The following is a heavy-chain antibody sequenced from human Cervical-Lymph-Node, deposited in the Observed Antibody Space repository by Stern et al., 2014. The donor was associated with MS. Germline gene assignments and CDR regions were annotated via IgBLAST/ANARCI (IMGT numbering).Heavy chain of an antibody. D-gene: IGHD3-16*01. J-gene: IGHJ5*02. CDR1: GGSVSSGSYY. CDR3: AREGDWFDP. CDR2: IYYSGRT. Sequence: VQLVESGPGLVKPSETLSLTCTVSGGSVSSGSYYWSWIRQPPGKGLEWIGYIYYSGRTNYNPSLKSRVTMSVDTSKNQFSLKLSSVTAADTAVYYCAREGDWFDPWGQGTLVTVSS. V-gene: IGHV4-61*01.